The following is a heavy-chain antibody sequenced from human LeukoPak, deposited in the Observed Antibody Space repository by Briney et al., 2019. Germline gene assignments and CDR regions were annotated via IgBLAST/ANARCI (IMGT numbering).Heavy chain of an antibody. J-gene: IGHJ4*02. CDR2: ISYDGGNK. CDR3: ARDPKMREVGVMND. V-gene: IGHV3-30-3*01. CDR1: GFTFSSYT. D-gene: IGHD3-16*01. Sequence: GGSLRLSCAASGFTFSSYTMTWVRQAPGKGLEWVAVISYDGGNKYYADSVKGLFTIARDNSKNSLYLEMNSLRTEDTAVYYCARDPKMREVGVMNDWGEGTLVTVS.